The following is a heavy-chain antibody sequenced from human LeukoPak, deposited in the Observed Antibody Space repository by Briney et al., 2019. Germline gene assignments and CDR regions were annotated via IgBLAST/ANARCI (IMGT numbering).Heavy chain of an antibody. CDR3: ARVVEAVAGTLYYFDY. V-gene: IGHV4-59*08. J-gene: IGHJ4*02. Sequence: SETLSLTCTVSGGSISSYYWSWIRQPPGKGLEWIGYIYYSGSTNYNPSLKGRVTISVDTSKNQFSLKLSSVTAADTAVYYRARVVEAVAGTLYYFDYWGQGTLVTVSS. CDR2: IYYSGST. D-gene: IGHD6-19*01. CDR1: GGSISSYY.